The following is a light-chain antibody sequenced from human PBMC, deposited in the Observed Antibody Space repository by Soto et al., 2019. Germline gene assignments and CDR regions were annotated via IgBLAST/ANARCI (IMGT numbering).Light chain of an antibody. Sequence: VLTQPASVSGSPGQSITISCTGTSSYVGSYNLVSWYQQHPGKAPKLIIYEDSKRPSGVSNRFSGSKSGNTASLTISGLQTEDEADYYCCSYADSSTYVFGTGTKVTVL. CDR2: EDS. CDR1: SSYVGSYNL. V-gene: IGLV2-23*01. J-gene: IGLJ1*01. CDR3: CSYADSSTYV.